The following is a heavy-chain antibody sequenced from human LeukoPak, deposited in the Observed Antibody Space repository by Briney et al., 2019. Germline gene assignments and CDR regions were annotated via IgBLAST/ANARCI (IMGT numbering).Heavy chain of an antibody. CDR3: ARGPTVTNDAFDI. CDR1: GDSIGYYY. D-gene: IGHD4-17*01. J-gene: IGHJ3*02. V-gene: IGHV4-59*01. CDR2: IYYTGST. Sequence: SETLSLTCTVSGDSIGYYYWSWIRQPPGKGLEWIGYIYYTGSTDYNPSLKSRVTISVDTSKNQFSLKLSSMTAADTAVYYCARGPTVTNDAFDIWGQGTMVTVPS.